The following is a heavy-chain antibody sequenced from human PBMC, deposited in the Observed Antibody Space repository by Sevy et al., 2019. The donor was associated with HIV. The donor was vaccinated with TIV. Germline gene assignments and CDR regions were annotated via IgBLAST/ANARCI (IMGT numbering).Heavy chain of an antibody. D-gene: IGHD3-22*01. J-gene: IGHJ4*02. CDR3: ASTRDYYDSSGYYFDY. Sequence: ASVKVSCKVSGYTLTELSIHWVRQAPGKGLEWLVTFDPEDGKTIYAQNFQGGVTMTEDTSTDTTYMELSSLRSEDTAVYYCASTRDYYDSSGYYFDYWGQGTLVTVSS. V-gene: IGHV1-24*01. CDR2: FDPEDGKT. CDR1: GYTLTELS.